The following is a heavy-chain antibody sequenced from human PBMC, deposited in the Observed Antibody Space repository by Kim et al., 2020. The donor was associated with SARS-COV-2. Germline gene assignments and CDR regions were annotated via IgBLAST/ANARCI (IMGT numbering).Heavy chain of an antibody. CDR3: ARPRGYSYRSTFDY. V-gene: IGHV3-30-3*01. CDR2: ISYDGSNK. Sequence: GGSLRLSCAASGFTFSSYAMHWVRQAPGKGLEWVAVISYDGSNKYYADSVKGRFTISRDNYKNTLYLQMNSLRAKDTAVYYCARPRGYSYRSTFDYWGQGTLVTASS. CDR1: GFTFSSYA. D-gene: IGHD5-18*01. J-gene: IGHJ4*02.